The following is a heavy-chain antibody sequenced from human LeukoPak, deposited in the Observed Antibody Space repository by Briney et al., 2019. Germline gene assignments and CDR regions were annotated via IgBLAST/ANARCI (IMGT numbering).Heavy chain of an antibody. D-gene: IGHD5/OR15-5a*01. V-gene: IGHV1-69*13. CDR3: ARDPPVSASYYYYGMDV. CDR1: GGTFSSHA. CDR2: IIPIFGTA. Sequence: ASVKVSCKASGGTFSSHAISWVRQAPGQGLEWMGGIIPIFGTANYAQKFQGRVTITADESTSTAYMELSSLRSEDTAVYYCARDPPVSASYYYYGMDVWGQGTTVTVSS. J-gene: IGHJ6*02.